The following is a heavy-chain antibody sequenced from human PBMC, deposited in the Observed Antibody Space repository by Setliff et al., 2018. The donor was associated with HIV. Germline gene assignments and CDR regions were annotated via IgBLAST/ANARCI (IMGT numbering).Heavy chain of an antibody. J-gene: IGHJ4*02. CDR1: GYTFTNYY. CDR3: AREHSTTWPYFDF. D-gene: IGHD6-13*01. Sequence: ASVKVSCKASGYTFTNYYLHWVRQAPGQGLAWVGIINPSGGSTIYAQKLQGRVTMTTDTSTSTAYMELRSLRSDDTAVYFCAREHSTTWPYFDFWGQGTLVTVSS. CDR2: INPSGGST. V-gene: IGHV1-46*01.